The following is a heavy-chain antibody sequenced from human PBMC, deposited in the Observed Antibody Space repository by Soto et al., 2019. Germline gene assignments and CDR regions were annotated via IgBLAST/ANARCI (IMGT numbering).Heavy chain of an antibody. CDR2: IKQDGSEK. CDR3: ASRGTTSYYYGMDV. D-gene: IGHD1-1*01. Sequence: EVQLVESGGGLVQPGGSLRLSCAASGFTFSSYWMSWVRQAPGKGLEWVANIKQDGSEKYYVDSVKGRFTISRDNAKNPLYLKMNSLRAEETAVYYGASRGTTSYYYGMDVWGQGTTVTVSS. V-gene: IGHV3-7*03. CDR1: GFTFSSYW. J-gene: IGHJ6*02.